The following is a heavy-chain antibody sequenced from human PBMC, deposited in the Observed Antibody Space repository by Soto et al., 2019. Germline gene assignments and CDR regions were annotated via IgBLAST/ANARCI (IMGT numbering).Heavy chain of an antibody. Sequence: EVQLVESGEGLVQPGGSLRLSCAASGFTFRSYNIHWIRQAPGKGLEFVSAISRSGDRTYYEDSVKGRFTITRDNSKNTVWLQMGSLRAEDMAVYYCARARCSSGQCYDFDYWGRGALVSVSS. V-gene: IGHV3-64*02. J-gene: IGHJ4*02. D-gene: IGHD2-15*01. CDR2: ISRSGDRT. CDR1: GFTFRSYN. CDR3: ARARCSSGQCYDFDY.